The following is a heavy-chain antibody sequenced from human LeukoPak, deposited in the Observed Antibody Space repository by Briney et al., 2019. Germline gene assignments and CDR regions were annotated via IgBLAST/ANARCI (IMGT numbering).Heavy chain of an antibody. V-gene: IGHV3-21*01. D-gene: IGHD3-22*01. CDR3: ARDSVYYDSSGYYYWGAFDI. CDR1: GFTFSSQP. CDR2: IGSSGVNR. Sequence: GGSLRLSCVASGFTFSSQPMSWVRQAPGKGLDWVSAIGSSGVNRYYADSVRGRFTISRDNAKNSLYLQMNSLRAEDTAVYYCARDSVYYDSSGYYYWGAFDIWGQGTMVTVSS. J-gene: IGHJ3*02.